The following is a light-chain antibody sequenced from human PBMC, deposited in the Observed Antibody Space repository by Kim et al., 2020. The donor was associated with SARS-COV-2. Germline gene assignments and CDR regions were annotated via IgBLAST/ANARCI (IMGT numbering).Light chain of an antibody. V-gene: IGKV2-30*01. Sequence: DIVMTQSPLSLPVTLGQPASISCRSSQSLVYSDGNTYLSWFQQRPGQSPRRLIYKVSNRDSGVPDRFSGSGSGTDFTLKITRVEAEDVGIYYCVQGTRSPPNTFGQGTKLEI. CDR2: KVS. CDR1: QSLVYSDGNTY. J-gene: IGKJ2*01. CDR3: VQGTRSPPNT.